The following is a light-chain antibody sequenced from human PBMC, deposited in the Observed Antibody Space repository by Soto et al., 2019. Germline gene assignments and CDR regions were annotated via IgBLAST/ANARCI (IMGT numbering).Light chain of an antibody. V-gene: IGKV1-12*01. CDR1: QDIASW. J-gene: IGKJ4*01. CDR3: QQAHNLPVT. CDR2: GAS. Sequence: DIRMTQYPYSVSGSVGDRVSMTRRASQDIASWLAWYQQRPGKAPVLLIFGASILQSGVSSRFSGSGAGTEFNLTINSLQPEDFGVYYCQQAHNLPVTFGGGTKVDI.